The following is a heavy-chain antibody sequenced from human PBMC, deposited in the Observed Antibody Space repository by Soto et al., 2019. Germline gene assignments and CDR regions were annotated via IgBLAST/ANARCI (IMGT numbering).Heavy chain of an antibody. CDR2: IYYSGST. D-gene: IGHD6-19*01. J-gene: IGHJ3*02. V-gene: IGHV4-59*01. CDR1: GGSISSYY. CDR3: ARPGWRNAPYDAFDI. Sequence: SETLSLTCTVSGGSISSYYWSWIRQPPGKGLEWIGYIYYSGSTNYNPSLKSRVTISLDTSKNQFSLKLSSVTAADTAVYYCARPGWRNAPYDAFDIWGQGTMVTVAS.